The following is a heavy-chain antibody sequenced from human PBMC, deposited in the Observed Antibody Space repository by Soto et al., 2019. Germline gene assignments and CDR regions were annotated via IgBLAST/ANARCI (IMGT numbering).Heavy chain of an antibody. Sequence: SGPTLVNHTQTLTLTCTFSGFSLNTGGLGVGWIRQPPGKALERFALIYWDGDKRYSPSLKSRLSITKDTSNNQVVLTMTNMDPLDTATYYCARERIAVASSGMDVWGQGTTVTVSS. J-gene: IGHJ6*02. CDR1: GFSLNTGGLG. CDR3: ARERIAVASSGMDV. D-gene: IGHD6-19*01. V-gene: IGHV2-5*02. CDR2: IYWDGDK.